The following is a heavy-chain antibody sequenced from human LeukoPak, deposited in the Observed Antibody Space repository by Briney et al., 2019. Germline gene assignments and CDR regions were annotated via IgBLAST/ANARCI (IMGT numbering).Heavy chain of an antibody. CDR1: AFTFSSYA. CDR3: AKEVVEMATMDMFDP. D-gene: IGHD5-24*01. J-gene: IGHJ5*02. Sequence: GRSLRLSCAASAFTFSSYAMSWVRHAPGKWLEWVSSISGSGGSTYYADSVKGRFTISRDNSKNTLYLQMNSLRAEDTAVYYCAKEVVEMATMDMFDPWGQGTLVTVSS. CDR2: ISGSGGST. V-gene: IGHV3-23*01.